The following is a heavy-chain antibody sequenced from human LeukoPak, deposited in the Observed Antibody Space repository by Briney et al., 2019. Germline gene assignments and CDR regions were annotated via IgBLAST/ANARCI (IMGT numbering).Heavy chain of an antibody. CDR2: IYTSGST. Sequence: SETLSLTCTVSGGSISSGSYYWSWIRQPAGRGLEWIGRIYTSGSTNYNPSLKSRVTISVDTSKNQFSLKLSSVTAADTAVYYCARGKDYYDSSGYSPSYDYWGQGTLVTVSS. CDR1: GGSISSGSYY. CDR3: ARGKDYYDSSGYSPSYDY. D-gene: IGHD3-22*01. J-gene: IGHJ4*02. V-gene: IGHV4-61*02.